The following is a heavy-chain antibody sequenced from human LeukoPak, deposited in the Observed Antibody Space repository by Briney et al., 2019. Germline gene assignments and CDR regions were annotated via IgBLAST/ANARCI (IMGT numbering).Heavy chain of an antibody. CDR1: GVPISSYY. Sequence: SETLSLTCTVSGVPISSYYWSWIRQPTGMGLEWIGYMYYSGYTNYNPSLKSRVTTSVDMSKNQFSLKLSSVTAADTAVYYCARYSYSSGLYYFDYWGQGTLVTVSS. CDR2: MYYSGYT. J-gene: IGHJ4*02. D-gene: IGHD6-19*01. V-gene: IGHV4-59*01. CDR3: ARYSYSSGLYYFDY.